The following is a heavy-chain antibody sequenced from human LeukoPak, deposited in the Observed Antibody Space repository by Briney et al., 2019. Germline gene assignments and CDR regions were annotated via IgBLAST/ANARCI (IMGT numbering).Heavy chain of an antibody. D-gene: IGHD5-12*01. V-gene: IGHV3-11*04. Sequence: PGGSLRLSCAASGLRFSDYYVSWIRQAPGKGLQWVSYISSGGDIMHYADSVKGRFTSSRDNAKNSGYLEMNSLGAEDTAVYYCARGPSGYHNTGGQGTLVTVSS. CDR3: ARGPSGYHNT. CDR1: GLRFSDYY. J-gene: IGHJ4*02. CDR2: ISSGGDIM.